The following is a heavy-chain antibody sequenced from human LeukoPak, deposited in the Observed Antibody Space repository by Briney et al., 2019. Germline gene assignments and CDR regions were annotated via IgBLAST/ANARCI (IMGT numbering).Heavy chain of an antibody. CDR1: GFTFSSYG. Sequence: GGSLRLSCAASGFTFSSYGMHWVRQAPGKGLEWVAFIRYDGSNKYYADSVKGRFTISRDNSKNTLYLQMNSLRAEDTAVYYCAKDRELLWTWVFDYWGQGTLVTVSS. V-gene: IGHV3-30*02. D-gene: IGHD1-26*01. CDR2: IRYDGSNK. J-gene: IGHJ4*02. CDR3: AKDRELLWTWVFDY.